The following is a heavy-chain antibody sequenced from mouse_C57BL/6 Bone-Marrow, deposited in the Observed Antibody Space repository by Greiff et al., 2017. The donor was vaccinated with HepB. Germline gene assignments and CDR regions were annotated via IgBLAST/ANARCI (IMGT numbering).Heavy chain of an antibody. V-gene: IGHV1-50*01. J-gene: IGHJ4*01. Sequence: QVQLKQPGAELVKPGASVKLSCKASGYTFTSYWMQWVKQRPGQGLEWIGEIDPSDSYTNYNQKFKGKATLTVDTSSSTAYMQLSSLTSEDSAVYYCARRGEGLRREYYYAMDYWGQGTSVTVSS. CDR1: GYTFTSYW. D-gene: IGHD2-4*01. CDR3: ARRGEGLRREYYYAMDY. CDR2: IDPSDSYT.